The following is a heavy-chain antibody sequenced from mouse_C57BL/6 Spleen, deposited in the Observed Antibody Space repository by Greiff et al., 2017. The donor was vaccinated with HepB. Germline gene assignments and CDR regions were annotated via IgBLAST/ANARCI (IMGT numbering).Heavy chain of an antibody. CDR2: INPGSGGT. D-gene: IGHD2-4*01. Sequence: QVQLQQSGAELVRPGPSVKVSCKASGYAFTNYLIEWVKQRPGQGLEWIGVINPGSGGTNYNEKFKGKATLTADKSSSTAYMQLSSLTSEDSAVYFCAREGDYDGYFDVWGTGTTVTVSS. CDR3: AREGDYDGYFDV. CDR1: GYAFTNYL. J-gene: IGHJ1*03. V-gene: IGHV1-54*01.